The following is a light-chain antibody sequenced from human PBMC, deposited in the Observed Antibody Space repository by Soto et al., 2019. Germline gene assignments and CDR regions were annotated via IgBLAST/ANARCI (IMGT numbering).Light chain of an antibody. CDR2: EDN. J-gene: IGLJ3*02. Sequence: FLLTQPPSVSESPGKTVTISCTRSSGSIASNYVQWYQQRPGSAPTTVIFEDNQRPSGVPDRFSGSIDSSSNSASLTISGLKTEDEADYYCQSYDSSNLVMFGGGTKLTVL. CDR1: SGSIASNY. CDR3: QSYDSSNLVM. V-gene: IGLV6-57*04.